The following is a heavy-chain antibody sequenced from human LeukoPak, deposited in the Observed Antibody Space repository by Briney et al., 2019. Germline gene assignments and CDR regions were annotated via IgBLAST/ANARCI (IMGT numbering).Heavy chain of an antibody. Sequence: GGSLRLSCAASGFTFSSFAMHWVRQAPGKGLEWVAVISYDGSKKYYADSVKGRFTISRDNSKNTLYLQMNSLRAEDTAVYYCARGSSYSSSSDYWGQGTLVTVSS. J-gene: IGHJ4*02. D-gene: IGHD6-6*01. V-gene: IGHV3-30*04. CDR1: GFTFSSFA. CDR3: ARGSSYSSSSDY. CDR2: ISYDGSKK.